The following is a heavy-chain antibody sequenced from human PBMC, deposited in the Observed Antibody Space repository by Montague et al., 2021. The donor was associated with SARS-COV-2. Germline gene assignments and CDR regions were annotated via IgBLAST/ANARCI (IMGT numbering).Heavy chain of an antibody. D-gene: IGHD1-1*01. J-gene: IGHJ3*01. CDR3: ARRVTRGAFDV. CDR2: IYYRGSS. CDR1: GGSINSSTYY. V-gene: IGHV4-39*01. Sequence: SETLSLTCIVSGGSINSSTYYWAWIRQPPGKGLEWIATIYYRGSSWSDPCLRSRVTITADTSRNQFNLKLTSVTAAAMCLYYCARRVTRGAFDVWGQGTMVTVSS.